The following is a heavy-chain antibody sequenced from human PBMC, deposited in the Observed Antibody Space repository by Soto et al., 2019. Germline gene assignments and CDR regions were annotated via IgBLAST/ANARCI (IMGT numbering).Heavy chain of an antibody. CDR2: ISTSGSSM. CDR1: GFTIRAHE. J-gene: IGHJ4*02. CDR3: AAEDYGDRQGCC. V-gene: IGHV3-48*03. D-gene: IGHD4-17*01. Sequence: PGGSLRLSCAASGFTIRAHEMNWVRQAPGKGLEWVAYISTSGSSMYYADSVNGRFTISRDDAKDSLYLQMNSLTAEDTATYYCAAEDYGDRQGCCWGQGTRVTLSS.